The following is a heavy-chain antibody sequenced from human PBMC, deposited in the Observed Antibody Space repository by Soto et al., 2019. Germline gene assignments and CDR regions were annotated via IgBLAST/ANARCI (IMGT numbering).Heavy chain of an antibody. Sequence: QVQLVESGGGVVQPGRSLRLSCAASGFTFSSYGMHWVRQAPGKGLEWVAVISYDGSNKYYADSVKGRFTVSRDKSKNTLFLEVHRLRAEDPAVYYCAKDKVPVVVTAPFDYWGQGTLVTVSS. V-gene: IGHV3-30*18. J-gene: IGHJ4*02. D-gene: IGHD2-21*02. CDR3: AKDKVPVVVTAPFDY. CDR2: ISYDGSNK. CDR1: GFTFSSYG.